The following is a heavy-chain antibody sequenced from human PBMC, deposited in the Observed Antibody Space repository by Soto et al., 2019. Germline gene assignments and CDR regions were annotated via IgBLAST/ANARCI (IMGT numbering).Heavy chain of an antibody. Sequence: GGSLRLSCAASGFAFSSYGMHWVRQAPGKGLEWVAVISYDGSNKYYADSVKGRFTISRDNSKNTLYLQMNSLRAEDTAVYYCAKDAMVRVFHGYYYYGMDVWGQGTTVTVS. CDR2: ISYDGSNK. CDR1: GFAFSSYG. D-gene: IGHD3-10*01. J-gene: IGHJ6*02. CDR3: AKDAMVRVFHGYYYYGMDV. V-gene: IGHV3-30*18.